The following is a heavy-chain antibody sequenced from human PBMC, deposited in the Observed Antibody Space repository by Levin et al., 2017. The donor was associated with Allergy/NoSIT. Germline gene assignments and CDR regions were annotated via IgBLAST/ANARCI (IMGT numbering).Heavy chain of an antibody. Sequence: GESLKISCAASGFTLFTYEMDWVRQAPGQGLEWVSYISGSDGSTLYADSVKGRFTISRDSADNSLYLQMNSLRAEDTAIYYCTREGYSSGPSSYDAFDLWGQGTLVTVSS. CDR1: GFTLFTYE. V-gene: IGHV3-48*03. CDR2: ISGSDGST. D-gene: IGHD2-2*01. J-gene: IGHJ3*01. CDR3: TREGYSSGPSSYDAFDL.